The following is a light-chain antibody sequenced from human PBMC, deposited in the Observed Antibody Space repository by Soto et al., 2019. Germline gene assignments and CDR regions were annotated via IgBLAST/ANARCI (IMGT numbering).Light chain of an antibody. J-gene: IGLJ2*01. CDR2: ESS. CDR3: CSYAGSSAV. CDR1: SSDGGSYNL. V-gene: IGLV2-23*01. Sequence: QSALTQPASVSGSPGQSITISCTGTSSDGGSYNLVSWYQHHPGKAPKLMIDESSKRPSGVSKRFSGSQSGNTASLTISGLQAEDEADYYFCSYAGSSAVVGGWTQLTVL.